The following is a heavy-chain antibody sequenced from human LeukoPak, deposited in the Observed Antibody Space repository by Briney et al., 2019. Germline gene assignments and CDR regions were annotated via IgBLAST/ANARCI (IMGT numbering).Heavy chain of an antibody. CDR3: ARGWAWGLRLGELSFDY. V-gene: IGHV3-30*14. D-gene: IGHD3-16*02. J-gene: IGHJ4*02. Sequence: GGSLRLSCAASGFTFSSYVMHWVRQAPGKGLEWVAIISYDGSNEYYADSVKGRFTISRDNSKNTLYLQMNSLRAEDTAVYYCARGWAWGLRLGELSFDYWGQGTLVTVSS. CDR1: GFTFSSYV. CDR2: ISYDGSNE.